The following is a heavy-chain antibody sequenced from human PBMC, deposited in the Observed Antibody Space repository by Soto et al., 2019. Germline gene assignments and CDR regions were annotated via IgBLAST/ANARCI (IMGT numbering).Heavy chain of an antibody. CDR2: IYYSGTT. V-gene: IGHV4-39*01. CDR3: ARHMGSFRRGLDV. J-gene: IGHJ6*02. D-gene: IGHD3-16*01. Sequence: SETLSLTCAVSGGSISSTSYYWGCIRQPPGKGLEWIGSIYYSGTTYYNASLKSRVTISVDTSKNQFSLKLNSVTAADTAVYYCARHMGSFRRGLDVWGQGTTVTVSS. CDR1: GGSISSTSYY.